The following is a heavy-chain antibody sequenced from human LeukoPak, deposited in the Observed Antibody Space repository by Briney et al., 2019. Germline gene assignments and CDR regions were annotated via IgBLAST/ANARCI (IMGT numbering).Heavy chain of an antibody. V-gene: IGHV3-33*06. J-gene: IGHJ4*02. Sequence: PGRSLRLSCAASGFTFSSYGMHWVRQAPGKGLEWVAVIWYDGSNKYYADSVKGRFTISRDNSKNTLYLQMNSLRAEDTAVYYCAKDPFDSGSYYNLIDYWGQGTLVTVSS. CDR2: IWYDGSNK. CDR1: GFTFSSYG. CDR3: AKDPFDSGSYYNLIDY. D-gene: IGHD3-10*01.